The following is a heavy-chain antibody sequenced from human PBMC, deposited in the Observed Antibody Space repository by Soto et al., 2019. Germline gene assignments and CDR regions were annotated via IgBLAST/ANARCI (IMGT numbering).Heavy chain of an antibody. CDR3: AKDIAAAETPNWFDP. D-gene: IGHD6-13*01. Sequence: PGGSLRLSCAASGSTFSSYGMHWVRQAPGKGLEWVAVISYDGSNKYYADSVKGRFTISRDNSKNTLYLQMNSLRAEDTAVYYCAKDIAAAETPNWFDPWGQGTLVTVSS. CDR1: GSTFSSYG. V-gene: IGHV3-30*18. J-gene: IGHJ5*02. CDR2: ISYDGSNK.